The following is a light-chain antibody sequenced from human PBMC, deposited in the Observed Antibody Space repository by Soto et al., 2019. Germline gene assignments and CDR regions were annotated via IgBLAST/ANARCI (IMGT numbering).Light chain of an antibody. CDR3: CSYAGSSTLV. CDR2: EGS. V-gene: IGLV2-23*01. CDR1: SSDVGSYHL. J-gene: IGLJ2*01. Sequence: QSALTQPASVSGSPGQSITISCTGTSSDVGSYHLVSWYQQHPGKAPKLMIYEGSKRPSGVSNRFSGSKSGNTASLTISGLQAEDEANYYCCSYAGSSTLVFGGGTKL.